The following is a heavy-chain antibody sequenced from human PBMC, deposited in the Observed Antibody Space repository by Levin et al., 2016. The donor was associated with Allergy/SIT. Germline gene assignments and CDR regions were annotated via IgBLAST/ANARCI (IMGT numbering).Heavy chain of an antibody. J-gene: IGHJ6*02. V-gene: IGHV3-23*01. CDR3: AKALYWLPPDYYYYYGMDV. Sequence: VRQAPGKGLEWVSAISGSGGSTYYADSVKGRFTISRDNSKNTLYLQMNSLRAEDTAVHYCAKALYWLPPDYYYYYGMDVWGQGTTVTVSS. D-gene: IGHD5-12*01. CDR2: ISGSGGST.